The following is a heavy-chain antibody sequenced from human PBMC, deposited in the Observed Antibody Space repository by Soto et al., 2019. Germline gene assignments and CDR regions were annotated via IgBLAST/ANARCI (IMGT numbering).Heavy chain of an antibody. CDR2: IYYSGST. Sequence: SETLSLTCTVSGGSISSYDWSWIRQPPGKGLDYIGYIYYSGSTNYNPSLKSRVTISVDTSKNQFSLKLSSVTAADTAVYYCARDLGSAAFDIWGQGTMLTVSS. J-gene: IGHJ3*02. CDR1: GGSISSYD. V-gene: IGHV4-59*01. D-gene: IGHD1-26*01. CDR3: ARDLGSAAFDI.